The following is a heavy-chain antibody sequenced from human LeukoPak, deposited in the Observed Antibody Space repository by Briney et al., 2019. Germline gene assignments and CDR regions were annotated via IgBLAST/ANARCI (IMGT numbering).Heavy chain of an antibody. CDR1: GGTFSSYA. V-gene: IGHV1-69*04. J-gene: IGHJ4*02. Sequence: SVKVSCKASGGTFSSYAISWVRPAPGQGLGWMGRIIPILGIANYAQKFQGRVTITADKSTSTAYMELSSLRSEDTAVYYCARYSEYCSSTSCPYDYWGQGTLVTVSS. D-gene: IGHD2-2*01. CDR2: IIPILGIA. CDR3: ARYSEYCSSTSCPYDY.